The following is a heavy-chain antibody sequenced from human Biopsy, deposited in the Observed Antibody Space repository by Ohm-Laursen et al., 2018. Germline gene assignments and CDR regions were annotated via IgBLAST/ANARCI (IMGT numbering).Heavy chain of an antibody. Sequence: SDTLSLTCPVSGGSISSDYWSWIRQTPGKGLEWIGYIYYSGSTNYNPSLKSRVTISVDTSKNQFSLRLNSVTAADTAVYYCARATNSTGWPYYYFYGMDVWGQGTTVIVSS. J-gene: IGHJ6*02. CDR3: ARATNSTGWPYYYFYGMDV. CDR1: GGSISSDY. CDR2: IYYSGST. D-gene: IGHD2/OR15-2a*01. V-gene: IGHV4-59*07.